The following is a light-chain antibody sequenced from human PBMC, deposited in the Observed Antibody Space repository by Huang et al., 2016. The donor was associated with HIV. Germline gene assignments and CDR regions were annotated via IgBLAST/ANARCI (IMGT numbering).Light chain of an antibody. Sequence: EIVLTQSPATLSLSPGERATLSCRASQSVSSYLAWYQQKPGQAPRLLIYHASNRATGIPARFSVSGSGTDFTLTISSLEPEDFAVYYCQQRSNWPLTFGGGTKVEIK. CDR2: HAS. CDR1: QSVSSY. J-gene: IGKJ4*01. V-gene: IGKV3-11*01. CDR3: QQRSNWPLT.